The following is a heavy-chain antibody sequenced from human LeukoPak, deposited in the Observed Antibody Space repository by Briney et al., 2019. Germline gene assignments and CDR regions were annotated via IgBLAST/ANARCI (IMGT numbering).Heavy chain of an antibody. CDR1: GFTFNSHW. J-gene: IGHJ6*03. CDR3: AKTGSSSINDYYYYYMDV. Sequence: GGSLRLSCGASGFTFNSHWMHWVRQAPGKGLVWVSRINREGNDTIYADSVKGRFTISRDNSKNTLYLQMNSLRAEDTAVYYCAKTGSSSINDYYYYYMDVWGKGTTVTVSS. CDR2: INREGNDT. D-gene: IGHD6-6*01. V-gene: IGHV3-74*01.